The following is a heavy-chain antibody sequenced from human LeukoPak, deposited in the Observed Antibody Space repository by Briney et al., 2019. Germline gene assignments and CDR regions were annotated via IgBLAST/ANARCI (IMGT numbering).Heavy chain of an antibody. CDR2: IKQDGSEK. CDR1: GFFLMNHW. V-gene: IGHV3-7*05. CDR3: ARDPTVTMLHDAFDM. J-gene: IGHJ3*02. Sequence: PGGSLRLSCAASGFFLMNHWMSWVRQAPGKGLEWVAIIKQDGSEKYYVDSVKGRFTISRDNAKNSLYLQMNSLRAEDTAVYYCARDPTVTMLHDAFDMWGQGTMVTVSS. D-gene: IGHD4-17*01.